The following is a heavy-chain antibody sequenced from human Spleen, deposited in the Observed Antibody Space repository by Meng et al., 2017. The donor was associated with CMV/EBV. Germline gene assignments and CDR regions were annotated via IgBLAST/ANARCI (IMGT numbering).Heavy chain of an antibody. V-gene: IGHV3-23*01. Sequence: GESLKISCAASGFTFSSYAMSWVRQAPGKGLEWVSAISGSGGSTYYADSVKGRFTISRDNSKNTLYLQMTSLRAEDTAIYYCATQTAIEVAGASAFDVWGQGTKVTVSS. CDR2: ISGSGGST. J-gene: IGHJ3*01. CDR3: ATQTAIEVAGASAFDV. CDR1: GFTFSSYA. D-gene: IGHD3-22*01.